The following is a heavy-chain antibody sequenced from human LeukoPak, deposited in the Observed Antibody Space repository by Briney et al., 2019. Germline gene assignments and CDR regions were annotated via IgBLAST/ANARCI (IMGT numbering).Heavy chain of an antibody. D-gene: IGHD6-19*01. CDR1: GFTFSRYD. CDR2: IGTAGDT. J-gene: IGHJ4*02. CDR3: AGAGSETQWRAFDF. Sequence: GGSLRLSCAASGFTFSRYDMHWVRQATGKGLEWVSGIGTAGDTYYAGSVKGRFTISRGNAKNSLYLQMNSLTAGDTAVYYCAGAGSETQWRAFDFWGQGALVTVFS. V-gene: IGHV3-13*01.